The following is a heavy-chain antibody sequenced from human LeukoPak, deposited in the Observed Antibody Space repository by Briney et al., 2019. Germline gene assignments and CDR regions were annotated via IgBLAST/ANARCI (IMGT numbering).Heavy chain of an antibody. CDR3: ARGDIVVVPAAIGEYYYYGMDV. J-gene: IGHJ6*02. D-gene: IGHD2-2*01. Sequence: PSETLSLTCAVYGGSFSGYYWSWIRQPPGKGLEWIGEINHSGSTNYNPSLKSRVTISVDASKNQFSLKLSSVTAADTAVCYCARGDIVVVPAAIGEYYYYGMDVWGQGTTVTVSS. CDR2: INHSGST. CDR1: GGSFSGYY. V-gene: IGHV4-34*01.